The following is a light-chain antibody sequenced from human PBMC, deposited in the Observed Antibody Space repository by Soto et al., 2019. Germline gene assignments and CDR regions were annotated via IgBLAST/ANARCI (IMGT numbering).Light chain of an antibody. V-gene: IGKV1-39*01. Sequence: IQMTQAPSSLSASVGDRVTITCRASQSISSYLNWYQQKPGKAPKLLIYAASSLLSGVPSRFIGSGSVTDFTLTISSLQLEDFATYSCQQSYSTPGTFGQGTKLEIK. CDR1: QSISSY. J-gene: IGKJ2*02. CDR2: AAS. CDR3: QQSYSTPGT.